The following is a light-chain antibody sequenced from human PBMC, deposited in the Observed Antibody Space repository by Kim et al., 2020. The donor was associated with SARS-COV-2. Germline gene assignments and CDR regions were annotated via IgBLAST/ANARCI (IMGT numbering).Light chain of an antibody. J-gene: IGKJ1*01. CDR1: QSVSSSY. Sequence: EIVMTQSPATLSLSPGERATLSCRASQSVSSSYLSWYQQKPGQAPRLLIYGASTRATGIPARFSGSGSGTDFTLTISSLQTEDFAVYYCQQDYNLPRTFGQGTKVDIK. CDR2: GAS. V-gene: IGKV3D-7*01. CDR3: QQDYNLPRT.